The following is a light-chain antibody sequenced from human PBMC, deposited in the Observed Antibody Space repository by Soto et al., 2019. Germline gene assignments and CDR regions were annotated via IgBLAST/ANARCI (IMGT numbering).Light chain of an antibody. J-gene: IGLJ1*01. V-gene: IGLV2-14*02. CDR2: RGT. CDR3: CSLTTSHTYV. CDR1: SSDVGAYDA. Sequence: QSVLAQPASVSGSPGQSITISCTGTSSDVGAYDAVSWYQQHPGKAPQVIIYRGTKRPSGVSTRFSGSVSGNTASLTVSGLQAEDEADYYCCSLTTSHTYVFGSGTKVTVL.